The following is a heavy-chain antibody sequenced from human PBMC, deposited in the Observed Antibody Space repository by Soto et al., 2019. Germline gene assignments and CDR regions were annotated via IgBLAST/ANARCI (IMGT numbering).Heavy chain of an antibody. J-gene: IGHJ4*02. V-gene: IGHV1-69*01. D-gene: IGHD3-3*01. CDR2: IIPIFDTI. Sequence: QVQLLQSGAEVKKPGSSLKVSCKASGATVSSFAFSWVRQAPGQGLEWMGVIIPIFDTIKFARKFQGRVTLTADESTGTAYMELDRLTSEDTAVYYCASPLRWSGYYIAFDYWGQGTLVIVSS. CDR3: ASPLRWSGYYIAFDY. CDR1: GATVSSFA.